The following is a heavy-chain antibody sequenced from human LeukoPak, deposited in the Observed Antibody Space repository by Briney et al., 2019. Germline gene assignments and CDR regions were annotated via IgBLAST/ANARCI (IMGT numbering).Heavy chain of an antibody. D-gene: IGHD3-10*01. CDR3: ARDQGFGETYYYYYGMDV. V-gene: IGHV3-21*01. J-gene: IGHJ6*02. CDR1: GFIFSSYS. CDR2: ISATGNYI. Sequence: SGGSLRLSCAASGFIFSSYSMNWVRQAPGKGLEWVSSISATGNYIYYADSVKGRFTISRDNSKNTLYLQMNSLRAEDTAVYYCARDQGFGETYYYYYGMDVWGQGTTVTVSS.